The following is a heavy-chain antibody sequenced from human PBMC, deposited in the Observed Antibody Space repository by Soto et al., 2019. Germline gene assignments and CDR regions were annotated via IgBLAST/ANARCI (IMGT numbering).Heavy chain of an antibody. CDR1: GFTFGDYA. CDR2: IRSKVYGGTT. Sequence: GGSLRLSCIASGFTFGDYAMSWFRQAPGKGLEWVGFIRSKVYGGTTEYAASVKGRFTISRDNAQNSLYLEMSSLRDEDSATYYCVKAQSDSLFHDWGQGTLVTVSS. V-gene: IGHV3-49*03. CDR3: VKAQSDSLFHD. J-gene: IGHJ1*01. D-gene: IGHD3-22*01.